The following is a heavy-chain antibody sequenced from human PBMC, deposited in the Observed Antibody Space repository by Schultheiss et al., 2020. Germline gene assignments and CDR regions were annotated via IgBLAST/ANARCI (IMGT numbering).Heavy chain of an antibody. CDR2: ISWNSGSI. Sequence: GESLKISCAASGFTVSSNYMSWVRQAPGKGLEWVSGISWNSGSIGYADSVKGRFTISRDNSKNTLYLQMNSLRAEDTAVYYCARGWTMLMGEPYWYFDLWGRGTLVTVAS. CDR1: GFTVSSNY. D-gene: IGHD2-8*01. CDR3: ARGWTMLMGEPYWYFDL. V-gene: IGHV3-53*01. J-gene: IGHJ2*01.